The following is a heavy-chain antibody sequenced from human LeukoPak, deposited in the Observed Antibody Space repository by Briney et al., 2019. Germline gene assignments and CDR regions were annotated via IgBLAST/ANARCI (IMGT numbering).Heavy chain of an antibody. CDR1: GFTFSSNG. J-gene: IGHJ4*02. CDR3: AKTGYSGSAYGTWYFDY. CDR2: IRYDGSNE. D-gene: IGHD5-12*01. V-gene: IGHV3-30*02. Sequence: PGGSLRLSCATSGFTFSSNGLHWVHQAPDKGLEWVAFIRYDGSNEYYADSVKGRFTISRDNSKNTLYLQMNSLRTEDTAVYYCAKTGYSGSAYGTWYFDYWGQGTLVTVSS.